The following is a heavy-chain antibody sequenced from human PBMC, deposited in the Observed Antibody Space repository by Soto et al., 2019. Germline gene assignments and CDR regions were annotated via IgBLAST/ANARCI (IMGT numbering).Heavy chain of an antibody. V-gene: IGHV3-48*03. Sequence: GGSLRLSCAASGFTFSSYEMNWVRQAPGKGLEWVSYINSDGRTIYYADSVKGRFTISRDNAKKSLYLQMNSLRAEDTAVYYCARPPGYVSDWYYFDLWGQGTLVTVSS. CDR2: INSDGRTI. D-gene: IGHD3-9*01. J-gene: IGHJ4*02. CDR1: GFTFSSYE. CDR3: ARPPGYVSDWYYFDL.